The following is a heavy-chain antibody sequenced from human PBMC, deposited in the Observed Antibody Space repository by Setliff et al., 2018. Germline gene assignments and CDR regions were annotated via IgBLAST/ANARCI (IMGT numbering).Heavy chain of an antibody. V-gene: IGHV4-59*11. D-gene: IGHD5-12*01. Sequence: TSETLSLTCTVSDGSLSTHYWSWIRQPPGKGLEFIGYVYYSGTANYSPSLRSRLTISVDTSKNQFSLKLRSVTAADTAVYYCARGGTFRYFDSWGQGAPVTVSS. CDR2: VYYSGTA. CDR1: DGSLSTHY. CDR3: ARGGTFRYFDS. J-gene: IGHJ4*02.